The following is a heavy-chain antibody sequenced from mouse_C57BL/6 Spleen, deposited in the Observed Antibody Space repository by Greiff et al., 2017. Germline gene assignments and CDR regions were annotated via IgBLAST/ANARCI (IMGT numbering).Heavy chain of an antibody. D-gene: IGHD1-1*01. J-gene: IGHJ4*01. CDR3: AREITTVVAYYAVDD. CDR2: IDPSDSYT. CDR1: GYTFTSYW. V-gene: IGHV1-59*01. Sequence: VQLQQPGAELVRPGTSVKLSCKASGYTFTSYWMHWVKQRPGQGLEWIGVIDPSDSYTNYNQKFKGKATLTVDTSSSTAYMQLSSLTSEDSAVYYCAREITTVVAYYAVDDWGQGTSVTVSS.